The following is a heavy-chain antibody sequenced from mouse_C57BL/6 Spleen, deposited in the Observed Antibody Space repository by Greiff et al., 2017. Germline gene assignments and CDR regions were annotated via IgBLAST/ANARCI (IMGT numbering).Heavy chain of an antibody. J-gene: IGHJ1*03. CDR3: APDYDYDVGYFDV. CDR1: GFNIKDYY. V-gene: IGHV14-2*01. Sequence: VQLQQSGAELVKPGASVKLSCTASGFNIKDYYMHWVKQRTEQGLEWIGRIDPEDGETTYAPKFQGKATITADTSSNTAYLQLSSLTSEDTAVYYCAPDYDYDVGYFDVWGTGTTVTVSS. D-gene: IGHD2-4*01. CDR2: IDPEDGET.